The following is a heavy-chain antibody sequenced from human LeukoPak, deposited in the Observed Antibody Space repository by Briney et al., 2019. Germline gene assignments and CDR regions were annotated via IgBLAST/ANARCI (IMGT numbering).Heavy chain of an antibody. CDR1: GFTFSDYY. D-gene: IGHD3/OR15-3a*01. V-gene: IGHV3-11*04. CDR2: ISSSGSTI. CDR3: ARDRTGGRVPSDY. Sequence: PGGPLRLSCAASGFTFSDYYMSWIRQAPGKGLEWVSYISSSGSTIYYADPVKGRFTISRDNAKNSLYLQMNSLRAEDTAEYYCARDRTGGRVPSDYWGQGTLVTVSS. J-gene: IGHJ4*02.